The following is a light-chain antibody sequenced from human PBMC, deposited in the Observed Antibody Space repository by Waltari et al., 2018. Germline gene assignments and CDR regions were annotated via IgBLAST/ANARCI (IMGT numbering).Light chain of an antibody. CDR1: RSHLGTYDY. CDR3: SSYTSASALML. J-gene: IGLJ2*01. CDR2: DVT. Sequence: QSALTQPASVSGSPGQSITISCPGSRSHLGTYDYVSWYQHHPGKAPKLIIFDVTNRPSGVSERFSGSKSGNTASLTISGLQAEDEADYHCSSYTSASALMLFGGGTKLTVL. V-gene: IGLV2-14*03.